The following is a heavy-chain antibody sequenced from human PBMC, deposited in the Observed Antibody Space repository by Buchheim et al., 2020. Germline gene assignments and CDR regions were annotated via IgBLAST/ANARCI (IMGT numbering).Heavy chain of an antibody. Sequence: QVQLVQSGAEVKKPGASVKVSCKASGYTFTSYDINWVRQATGQGLEWMGWMNPNSGNTGYAQKFQGRVTMTRNTSISTAYMELSSLRSEDTAVYYCARRVSSSGPQRAGMSGYGMDVWGQGT. J-gene: IGHJ6*02. V-gene: IGHV1-8*01. D-gene: IGHD6-19*01. CDR1: GYTFTSYD. CDR3: ARRVSSSGPQRAGMSGYGMDV. CDR2: MNPNSGNT.